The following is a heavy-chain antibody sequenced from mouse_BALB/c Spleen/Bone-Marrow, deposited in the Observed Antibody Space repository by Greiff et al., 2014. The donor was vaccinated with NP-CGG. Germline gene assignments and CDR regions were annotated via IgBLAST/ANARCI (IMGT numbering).Heavy chain of an antibody. J-gene: IGHJ3*01. D-gene: IGHD1-1*01. Sequence: EVQLQQSGAELVKPGASVKLSCTASGFNIKDTYMHWVKQRPEQGLEWIGRIDPANGNTEYDPKFQGKATITADTSSNTAYLQLSSLTSEDTAVYYCAIYYYGSSGFAYWGQGTLVTVSA. CDR1: GFNIKDTY. V-gene: IGHV14-3*02. CDR3: AIYYYGSSGFAY. CDR2: IDPANGNT.